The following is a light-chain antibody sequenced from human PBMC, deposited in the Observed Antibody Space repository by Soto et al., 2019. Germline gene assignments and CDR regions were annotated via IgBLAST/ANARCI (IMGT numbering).Light chain of an antibody. J-gene: IGKJ5*01. CDR1: QSVSSY. CDR2: DAS. V-gene: IGKV3-11*01. CDR3: KKRSNWQIT. Sequence: EIVMMQSPATLSVPTSGRDTLSCRASQSVSSYLAWYQQKPGQAHRLLIYDASNRATGIPARFSGSGAGTDFTLTISSLEPEEFAVYYCKKRSNWQITVGQGKRLGIK.